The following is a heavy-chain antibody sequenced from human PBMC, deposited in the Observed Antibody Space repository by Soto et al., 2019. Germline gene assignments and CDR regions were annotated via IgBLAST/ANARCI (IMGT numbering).Heavy chain of an antibody. D-gene: IGHD6-6*01. CDR2: IWFDGINK. CDR1: GFTFSSYW. CDR3: ATNQFSPSSGGSYYYYYGMDV. Sequence: PGGSLRLSCAASGFTFSSYWMSWVRQAPGKGLEWVAVIWFDGINKYYSDSVKGRFTISRDNSKNTLYLQMNSLRAEDTAVYYCATNQFSPSSGGSYYYYYGMDVWGQGTTVTVSS. V-gene: IGHV3-33*08. J-gene: IGHJ6*02.